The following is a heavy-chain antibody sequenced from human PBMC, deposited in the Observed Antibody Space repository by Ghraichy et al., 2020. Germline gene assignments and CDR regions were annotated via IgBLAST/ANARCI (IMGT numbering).Heavy chain of an antibody. V-gene: IGHV4-39*01. CDR3: ARQGLGFGELDLDP. CDR2: IYYSGST. CDR1: GGSISSSSYY. Sequence: ETLSLTCTVSGGSISSSSYYWGWIRQPPGKGLEWIGSIYYSGSTYYNPSLKSRVTISVDTSKNQFSLKLSSVTAADTAVYYCARQGLGFGELDLDPWGQGTLVTVSS. D-gene: IGHD3-10*01. J-gene: IGHJ5*02.